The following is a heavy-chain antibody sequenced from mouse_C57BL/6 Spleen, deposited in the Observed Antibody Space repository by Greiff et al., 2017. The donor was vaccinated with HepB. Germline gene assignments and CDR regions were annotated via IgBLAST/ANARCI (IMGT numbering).Heavy chain of an antibody. CDR1: GFTFSSYG. CDR2: ISSGGSYT. D-gene: IGHD2-2*01. J-gene: IGHJ4*01. Sequence: VQLQQSGGDLVKPGGSLKLSCAASGFTFSSYGMSWVRQTPDKRLEWVATISSGGSYTYYPDSVKGRFTISRDNAKNTLYLQMSSLKSEDTAMYYCARGGYDYYAMDYWGQGTSVTVSS. CDR3: ARGGYDYYAMDY. V-gene: IGHV5-6*01.